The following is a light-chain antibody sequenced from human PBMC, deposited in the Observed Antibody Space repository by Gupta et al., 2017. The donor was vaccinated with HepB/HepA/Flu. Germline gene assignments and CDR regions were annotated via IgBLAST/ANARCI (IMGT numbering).Light chain of an antibody. CDR1: QSVSSN. J-gene: IGKJ3*01. V-gene: IGKV3-15*01. CDR3: QQYNNWPLT. Sequence: EIVMTQSPATLSVSPGERATLSCRASQSVSSNLAWYQQKPGQAPRLLIYGASTRATGISARFSGSGSGTEFTLTISNLQSEDFVVYYCQQYNNWPLTFGPGTKVDIK. CDR2: GAS.